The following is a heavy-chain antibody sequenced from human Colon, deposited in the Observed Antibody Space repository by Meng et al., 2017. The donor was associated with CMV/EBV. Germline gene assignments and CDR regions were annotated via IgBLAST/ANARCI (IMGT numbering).Heavy chain of an antibody. CDR1: GDSIKNDNFY. Sequence: QLQLQESGPGLVKPSETLSLTCTVSGDSIKNDNFYWGWIRQHPGKGLEWIASIYYTGTTFYTPSLKSRVTISLDMSKNQFSLNLSSATAADTAVYYCARHFDSGWSDYWGQGKLVTVSS. J-gene: IGHJ4*02. CDR3: ARHFDSGWSDY. V-gene: IGHV4-39*01. D-gene: IGHD6-19*01. CDR2: IYYTGTT.